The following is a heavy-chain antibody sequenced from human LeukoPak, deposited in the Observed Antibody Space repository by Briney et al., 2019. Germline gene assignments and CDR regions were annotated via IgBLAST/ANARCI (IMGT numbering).Heavy chain of an antibody. V-gene: IGHV3-30-3*01. J-gene: IGHJ4*02. CDR2: ISYDGSNK. Sequence: GRSLRLSCAASGFTFSSYAMHWARQAPGKGLEWVAVISYDGSNKYYADSVKGRFTISRDNSKNTLYLQMNSLRAEDTAVYYCARDHTGTTSGVGYWGQGTLVTVSS. CDR3: ARDHTGTTSGVGY. CDR1: GFTFSSYA. D-gene: IGHD1-7*01.